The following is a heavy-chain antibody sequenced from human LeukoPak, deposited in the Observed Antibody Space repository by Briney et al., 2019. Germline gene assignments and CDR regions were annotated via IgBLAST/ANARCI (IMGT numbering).Heavy chain of an antibody. D-gene: IGHD2-21*02. CDR2: IIPILGIA. CDR1: RGTFSSYA. Sequence: SVKVSCKASRGTFSSYAISWVRQAPGQGLECMGRIIPILGIANYAQKFQGRVTITADKSTSTAYMELSSLRSEDTAVYYCILAYCGGDCYSYYFDYWGQGTLVSVSS. CDR3: ILAYCGGDCYSYYFDY. J-gene: IGHJ4*02. V-gene: IGHV1-69*04.